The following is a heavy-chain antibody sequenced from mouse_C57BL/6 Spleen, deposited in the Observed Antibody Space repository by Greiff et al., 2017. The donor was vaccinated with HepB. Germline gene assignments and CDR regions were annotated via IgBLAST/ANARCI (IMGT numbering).Heavy chain of an antibody. V-gene: IGHV5-4*03. Sequence: EVKLMESGGGLVKPGGSLKLSCAASGFTFSSYAMSWVRQTPEKRLEWVATISDGGSYTYYPDNVKGRFTISRDNAKNNLYLQMSHLKSEDTAMYYCARAVYLYAMDYWGQGTSVTVSS. J-gene: IGHJ4*01. CDR2: ISDGGSYT. D-gene: IGHD5-5*01. CDR1: GFTFSSYA. CDR3: ARAVYLYAMDY.